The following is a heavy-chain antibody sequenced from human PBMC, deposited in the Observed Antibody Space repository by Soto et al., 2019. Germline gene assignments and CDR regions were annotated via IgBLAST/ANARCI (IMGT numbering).Heavy chain of an antibody. V-gene: IGHV3-53*04. CDR3: ARAASRYNWKRNSYYYYMDV. CDR1: GVTVSINY. J-gene: IGHJ6*03. CDR2: IYSGGST. D-gene: IGHD1-20*01. Sequence: GGSLRLSCAASGVTVSINYMSWVRPAPGKGLAWVSVIYSGGSTYYADSVKGRFTISRHNSKNTLYLQMNSLRAEDTAVYYCARAASRYNWKRNSYYYYMDVWGKGTTVTVSS.